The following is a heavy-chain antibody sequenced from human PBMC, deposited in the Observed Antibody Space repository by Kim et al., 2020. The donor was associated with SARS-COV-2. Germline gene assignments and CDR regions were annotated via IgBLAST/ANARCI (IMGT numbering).Heavy chain of an antibody. CDR2: ISVGGGTT. V-gene: IGHV3-23*01. CDR3: VKCNWNDVGPY. CDR1: GFTFFAYD. D-gene: IGHD1-20*01. J-gene: IGHJ4*02. Sequence: GGSLRLSCEASGFTFFAYDINWVRQAPGKGLEWVSGISVGGGTTFSADSVKGRFTVSGDSSKNKMYLQMNSLRVEDTAEYYCVKCNWNDVGPYWGRG.